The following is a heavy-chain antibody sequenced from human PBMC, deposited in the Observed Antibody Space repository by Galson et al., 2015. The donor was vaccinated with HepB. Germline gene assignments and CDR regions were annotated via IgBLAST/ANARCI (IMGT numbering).Heavy chain of an antibody. Sequence: SVKVSCKASGGTFSSYAISWVRQAPGQGLEWMGGIIPILGIANYAQKFQGRVTITADKSTSTAYMELSSLRSEDMAVYYCATYKRDYGLRNWFDPWGQGTLVTVSS. V-gene: IGHV1-69*10. D-gene: IGHD4-17*01. CDR3: ATYKRDYGLRNWFDP. CDR1: GGTFSSYA. J-gene: IGHJ5*02. CDR2: IIPILGIA.